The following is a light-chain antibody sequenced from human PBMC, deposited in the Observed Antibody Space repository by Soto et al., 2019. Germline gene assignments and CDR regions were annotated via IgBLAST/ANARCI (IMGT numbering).Light chain of an antibody. J-gene: IGKJ1*01. CDR1: QTISTW. CDR3: QQYTTYLWT. CDR2: KAS. V-gene: IGKV1-5*03. Sequence: DIQLTQSPSTLSASVGDRVTISCRASQTISTWLAWYQQKPGKAPKLLIYKASSLQTGVPSRFSGSGSRTEFTLTITGLQPDDFATYYCQQYTTYLWTFGQGSKVEI.